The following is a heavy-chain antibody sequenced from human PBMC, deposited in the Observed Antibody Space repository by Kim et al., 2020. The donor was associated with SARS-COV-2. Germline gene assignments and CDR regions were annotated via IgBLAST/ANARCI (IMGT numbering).Heavy chain of an antibody. J-gene: IGHJ4*02. D-gene: IGHD3-10*01. CDR1: GFTFSSYA. CDR3: AKSTLGVRGVASHPLDY. CDR2: ISGSGGST. Sequence: GGSLRLSCAASGFTFSSYAMSWVRQAPGKGLEWVSAISGSGGSTYYADSVKGRFTISRDNSKNTLYLQMNSLRAEDTAVYYCAKSTLGVRGVASHPLDYWGQGTLVTVSS. V-gene: IGHV3-23*01.